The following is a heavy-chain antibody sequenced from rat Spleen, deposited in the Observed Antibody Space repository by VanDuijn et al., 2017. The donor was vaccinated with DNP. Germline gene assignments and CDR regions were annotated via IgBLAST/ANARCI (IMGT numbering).Heavy chain of an antibody. CDR1: GFSLTSYH. Sequence: QVQLKESGPGLVQPSQTLSLACTVSGFSLTSYHVHWVRQPSGKGLEWMGLIWTGGSTEYNYALKSRLSISRDTSKSQVLLKRSSLQTEDTATYYCARGEGYYHGSSNYFDYWGQGVMVTVAS. CDR3: ARGEGYYHGSSNYFDY. D-gene: IGHD1-2*01. J-gene: IGHJ2*01. V-gene: IGHV2-43*01. CDR2: IWTGGST.